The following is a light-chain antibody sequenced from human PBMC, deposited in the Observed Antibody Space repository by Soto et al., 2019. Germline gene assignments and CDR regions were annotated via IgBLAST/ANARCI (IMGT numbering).Light chain of an antibody. CDR1: SSNIGAGYD. Sequence: QSVLTQPPSVSGAPGQRVTISCTGSSSNIGAGYDVHWYQQLPGTAPKLLIYGNSNRPSGVPDRFSGSKSGTSASLAITGLHAEDEADYYCQSYDSSLSGLYVVFGGGTKLTVL. CDR2: GNS. J-gene: IGLJ2*01. V-gene: IGLV1-40*01. CDR3: QSYDSSLSGLYVV.